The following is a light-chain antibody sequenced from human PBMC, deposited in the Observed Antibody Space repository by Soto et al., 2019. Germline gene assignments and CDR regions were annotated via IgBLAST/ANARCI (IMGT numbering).Light chain of an antibody. V-gene: IGLV2-23*01. J-gene: IGLJ1*01. CDR2: EGS. Sequence: QSALTQPASVSGSPGQSITISCTGTSSDVGNYNLVSWYQQHPGKAPKLMIYEGSKRPSGVSNRFSGSKSGNTASLTISIPQAEDEADYYCCSYAGSSTYVFGTGTKLTVL. CDR3: CSYAGSSTYV. CDR1: SSDVGNYNL.